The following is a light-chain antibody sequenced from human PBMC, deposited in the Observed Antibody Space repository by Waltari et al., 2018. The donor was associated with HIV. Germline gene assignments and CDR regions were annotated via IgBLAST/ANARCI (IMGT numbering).Light chain of an antibody. CDR1: QSVSRN. J-gene: IGKJ1*01. CDR2: GAS. V-gene: IGKV3-15*01. CDR3: QQYNHWPLV. Sequence: PGERANLSCRASQSVSRNLAWYQQRPGQAPRLLIYGASVRATDIPARFSGSGSGTEFTLTISSLQSEDFAFYSCQQYNHWPLVFGQGTRVEV.